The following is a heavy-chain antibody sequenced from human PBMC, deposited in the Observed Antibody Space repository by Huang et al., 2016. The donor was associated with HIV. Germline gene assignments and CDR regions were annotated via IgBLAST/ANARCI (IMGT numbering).Heavy chain of an antibody. CDR2: VAYTASNK. D-gene: IGHD3-22*01. V-gene: IGHV3-30-3*01. CDR1: GFTFSNYA. Sequence: QVQLVESGGGVVQPGRSLRLSCTAPGFTFSNYAMHWLRQAPGKGLEWVTVVAYTASNKYYADSVKRRFSIARDNSKNTMYLHMSSLRPGDTAVYYCARGRDGRSGFYFGDFDYWGQGTLVTVSS. CDR3: ARGRDGRSGFYFGDFDY. J-gene: IGHJ4*02.